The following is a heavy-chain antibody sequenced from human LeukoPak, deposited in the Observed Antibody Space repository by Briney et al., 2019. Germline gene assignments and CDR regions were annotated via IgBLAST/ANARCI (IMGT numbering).Heavy chain of an antibody. Sequence: GGSLRLSCAASGFTFSPYAMNWVRQAPGKGLEWIAYISSGGNTKYYADSVKGRFTISRDNFKNTLYLQMNSLRAEDTAIYYCARGLYSSAWDDGFDIWGQGTMVTVSS. D-gene: IGHD6-19*01. CDR3: ARGLYSSAWDDGFDI. V-gene: IGHV3-48*01. J-gene: IGHJ3*02. CDR1: GFTFSPYA. CDR2: ISSGGNTK.